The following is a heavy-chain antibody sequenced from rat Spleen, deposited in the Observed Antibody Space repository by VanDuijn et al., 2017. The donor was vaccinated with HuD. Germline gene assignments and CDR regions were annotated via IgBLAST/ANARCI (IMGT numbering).Heavy chain of an antibody. CDR1: GFTFSHYY. V-gene: IGHV5-25*01. CDR3: ARLDGFYHYVMDA. J-gene: IGHJ4*01. Sequence: EVQPVESGGGLVQPGRSLKISCAASGFTFSHYYMAWVRQAPKKGLEWVATISTSGSRTNYPDSVKGRFTISRDNAKSSLYLQMNSLKSEDTATYYCARLDGFYHYVMDAWGQGASVTVSS. CDR2: ISTSGSRT. D-gene: IGHD1-12*03.